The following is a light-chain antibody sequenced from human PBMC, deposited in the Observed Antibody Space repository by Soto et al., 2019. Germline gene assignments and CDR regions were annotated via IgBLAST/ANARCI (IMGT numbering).Light chain of an antibody. V-gene: IGKV3-20*01. CDR2: AAS. CDR3: HQYDGSPPYT. Sequence: EIVLTQSPGTLSLSPGDRATLSCRASQIVASTSFAWYKQSPGQAPRLLIYAASTRASDVPDRFSGSGSGTDFTLSISRLEPEDFAVYYCHQYDGSPPYTFGQGTRLEIK. CDR1: QIVASTS. J-gene: IGKJ2*01.